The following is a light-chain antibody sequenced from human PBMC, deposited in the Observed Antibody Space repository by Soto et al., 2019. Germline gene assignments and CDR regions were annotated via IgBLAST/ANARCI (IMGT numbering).Light chain of an antibody. CDR2: DVS. CDR1: SSDVGGYNY. CDR3: CSYAGSYTFGV. V-gene: IGLV2-11*01. J-gene: IGLJ1*01. Sequence: QSALTQPRSVSGSPGQSVTISCTGTSSDVGGYNYVSWYQQHPGKAPKLMIYDVSKRPSGVPDRFSGSKSGNTASLTISGLQAEDEADYNCCSYAGSYTFGVFGTGTQLTVL.